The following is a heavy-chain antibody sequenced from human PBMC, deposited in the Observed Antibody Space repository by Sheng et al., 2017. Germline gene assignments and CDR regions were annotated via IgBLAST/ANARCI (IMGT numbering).Heavy chain of an antibody. J-gene: IGHJ4*02. Sequence: EVHLVESGGGLVQPGGSLRLSCAASGFTFSTYGMYWVRQAPGKGLEWVSAISGNGVNIYYADSVKGRFTISRDNSKNTLHLEMTSLRVDDTAVYYCTKAAVVGSQVGTTWGQGTLVTVSS. D-gene: IGHD1-26*01. CDR3: TKAAVVGSQVGTT. CDR1: GFTFSTYG. V-gene: IGHV3-23*04. CDR2: ISGNGVNI.